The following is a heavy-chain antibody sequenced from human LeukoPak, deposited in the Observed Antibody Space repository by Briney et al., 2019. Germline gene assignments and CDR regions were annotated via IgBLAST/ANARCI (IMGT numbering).Heavy chain of an antibody. J-gene: IGHJ6*03. V-gene: IGHV1-69*13. D-gene: IGHD2-2*01. CDR1: GGTFSSYA. CDR2: IIPIFGTA. CDR3: ASSRLRYCSSTSCYYYYYMDV. Sequence: SVKVSCKASGGTFSSYAISWVRQAPGQGLEWMGGIIPIFGTANYAQKFQGRVTITADESTSTAYMELSGLRSEDTAVYYCASSRLRYCSSTSCYYYYYMDVWGKGTTVTVSS.